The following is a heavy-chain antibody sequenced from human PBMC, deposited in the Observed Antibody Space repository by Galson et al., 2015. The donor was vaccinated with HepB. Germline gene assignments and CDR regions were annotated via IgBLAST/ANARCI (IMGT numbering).Heavy chain of an antibody. V-gene: IGHV3-33*06. CDR3: AKDAYKSSYYFDS. CDR1: GFTFGNYG. D-gene: IGHD3-16*01. CDR2: IWNDGNNR. Sequence: SLRLSCAASGFTFGNYGMHWVRQAPGKGLEWVAVIWNDGNNRYYSGSVKGRFSISRDNSKNTLYLQMNSLRAEDTAMYYCAKDAYKSSYYFDSWGQGALVTVSS. J-gene: IGHJ4*02.